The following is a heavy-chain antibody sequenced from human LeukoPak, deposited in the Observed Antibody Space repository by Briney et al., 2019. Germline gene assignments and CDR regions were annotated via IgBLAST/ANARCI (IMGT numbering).Heavy chain of an antibody. V-gene: IGHV4-34*01. CDR1: GGSFSGYY. CDR3: ARAIHCSGGSCYSFWFDP. D-gene: IGHD2-15*01. J-gene: IGHJ5*02. Sequence: SETLSLTCAVYGGSFSGYYWSWIRQPPGKGLEWIGEINHSGSTNYNPSLKSRVTISVDTSKNQFSLKLSSVTAADTAVYHCARAIHCSGGSCYSFWFDPWGQGTLVTVSS. CDR2: INHSGST.